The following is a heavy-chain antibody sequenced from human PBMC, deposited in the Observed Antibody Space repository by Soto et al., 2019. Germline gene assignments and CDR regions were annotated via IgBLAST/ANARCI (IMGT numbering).Heavy chain of an antibody. CDR3: ARDLVMFGVVPFDF. D-gene: IGHD3-3*02. V-gene: IGHV3-23*01. Sequence: GGSLRLSCEGSGFTFSHYAMAWVRQAPGKGLEWVSSISGSGGSTFHADSVKGRFTISRDNSKNTLYLQMNSLIVEDTASYYRARDLVMFGVVPFDFWGQGTLVTVSS. J-gene: IGHJ4*02. CDR1: GFTFSHYA. CDR2: ISGSGGST.